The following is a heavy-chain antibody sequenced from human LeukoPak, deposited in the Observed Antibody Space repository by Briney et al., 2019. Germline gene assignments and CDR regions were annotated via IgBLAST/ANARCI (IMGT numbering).Heavy chain of an antibody. D-gene: IGHD1-1*01. V-gene: IGHV1-18*01. CDR1: GYTFTSYG. CDR3: AIDYNPRYYCYYMDV. CDR2: VCAYNGNT. Sequence: SSVKVSCEASGYTFTSYGICWVRQTPGEGLEWMRWVCAYNGNTNYAQKLQGRVTMTTDTSTRTAYMELRSLRSDDTAVYYCAIDYNPRYYCYYMDVWGKGTTVTVSS. J-gene: IGHJ6*03.